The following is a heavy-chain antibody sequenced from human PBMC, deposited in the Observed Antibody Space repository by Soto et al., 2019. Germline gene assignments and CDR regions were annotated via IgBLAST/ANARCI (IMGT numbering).Heavy chain of an antibody. Sequence: QVQLVQSGAEVKKPGSSVKVSCKASGCTFSSYTISWVRQAPGQVLEWMGRIIPILGIANYAQKFQGRVTITADKSTSTAYMELSSLRSEDTALYYCARDRTYCGGDCYDAFDIWGQGTMVTVSS. J-gene: IGHJ3*02. V-gene: IGHV1-69*08. CDR1: GCTFSSYT. CDR2: IIPILGIA. CDR3: ARDRTYCGGDCYDAFDI. D-gene: IGHD2-21*02.